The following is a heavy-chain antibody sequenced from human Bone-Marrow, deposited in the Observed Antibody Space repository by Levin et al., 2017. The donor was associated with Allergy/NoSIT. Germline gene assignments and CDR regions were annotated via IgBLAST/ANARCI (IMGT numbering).Heavy chain of an antibody. Sequence: SGGSLRLSCTVSGGSISSYYWSWIRQPPGKGLEWIGYIYYSGSTNYNPSLKSRVTISVDTSKNQFSLKLSSVTAADTAVYYCAREPNNYYDSSGCAFDIWGQGTMVTVSS. CDR3: AREPNNYYDSSGCAFDI. CDR2: IYYSGST. J-gene: IGHJ3*02. CDR1: GGSISSYY. D-gene: IGHD3-22*01. V-gene: IGHV4-59*01.